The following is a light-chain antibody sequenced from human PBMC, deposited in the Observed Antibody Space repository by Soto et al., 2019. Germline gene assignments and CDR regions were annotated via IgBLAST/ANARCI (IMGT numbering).Light chain of an antibody. Sequence: EIVLTQSPGTLSLSPGERATFSCRASQSVSSRFLAWYQQTPGRAPSLLIYAASSRASGIPGRFSGSGSGTDFTLTISRLEPEDFAVYFCQQHSGSSQTFGQGTKVEVK. J-gene: IGKJ1*01. CDR2: AAS. CDR3: QQHSGSSQT. V-gene: IGKV3-20*01. CDR1: QSVSSRF.